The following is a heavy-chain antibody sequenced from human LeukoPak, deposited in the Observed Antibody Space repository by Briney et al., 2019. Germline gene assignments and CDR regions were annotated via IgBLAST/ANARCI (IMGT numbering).Heavy chain of an antibody. CDR2: INPNSGGT. CDR3: ARGGDSYGSYFDY. J-gene: IGHJ4*02. Sequence: ASVKVSCKASGYTFTGYYMHWVRQAPGQGLEWMGWINPNSGGTNYAQKFQGRVTMTRDTPSSTAYMELSRLRSDDTAVYYCARGGDSYGSYFDYWGQGTLVTVSS. D-gene: IGHD5-18*01. CDR1: GYTFTGYY. V-gene: IGHV1-2*02.